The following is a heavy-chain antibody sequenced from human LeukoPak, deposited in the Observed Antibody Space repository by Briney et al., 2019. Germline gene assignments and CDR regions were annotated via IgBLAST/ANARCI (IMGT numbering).Heavy chain of an antibody. CDR3: ARGDPYLY. D-gene: IGHD2-2*02. CDR2: IYYSGST. Sequence: SETLSLTCTVSGGSISSSSYSWGWIRQPPGKGLEWIGSIYYSGSTYYNPSLKSRVTISVDTSKNQFSLKLSSVTAADTAVYYCARGDPYLYWGQGTLVTVSS. V-gene: IGHV4-39*07. CDR1: GGSISSSSYS. J-gene: IGHJ4*02.